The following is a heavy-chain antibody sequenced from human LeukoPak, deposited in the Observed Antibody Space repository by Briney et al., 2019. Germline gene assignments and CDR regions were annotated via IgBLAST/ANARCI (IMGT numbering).Heavy chain of an antibody. CDR2: IYHSGST. D-gene: IGHD6-13*01. CDR1: GGSISSSGYY. CDR3: ARGVAAAGVSGDWFDP. J-gene: IGHJ5*02. V-gene: IGHV4-30-2*01. Sequence: SQTLSLTCTVFGGSISSSGYYWNWIRQPPGKGLEWIGYIYHSGSTYYNPSLKSRVTISVDRSKNQFSLKLSSVTAADTAVYYCARGVAAAGVSGDWFDPWGQGTLVTVSS.